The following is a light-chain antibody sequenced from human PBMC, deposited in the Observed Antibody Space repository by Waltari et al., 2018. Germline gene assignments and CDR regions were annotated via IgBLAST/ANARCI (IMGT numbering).Light chain of an antibody. CDR2: DKN. CDR1: SLRSYY. CDR3: HSRDASGVAGS. V-gene: IGLV3-19*01. Sequence: SSALTQDPAVSVAMGQTVRITCQGASLRSYYASWYQQRPGKAPILVIYDKNNRPSGVPDRFSGSSSHNTGSLTITGAQAEDEASYYCHSRDASGVAGSFGGGTKLTVL. J-gene: IGLJ2*01.